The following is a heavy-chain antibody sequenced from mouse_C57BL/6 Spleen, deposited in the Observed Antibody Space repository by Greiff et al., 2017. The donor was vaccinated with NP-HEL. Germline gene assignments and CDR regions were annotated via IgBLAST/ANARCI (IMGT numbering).Heavy chain of an antibody. CDR2: INPSNGGT. D-gene: IGHD2-1*01. J-gene: IGHJ1*03. Sequence: VQLQQPGTELVKPGASVKLSCKASGYTFTSYWMHWVKQRPGQGLEWIGNINPSNGGTNYNEKFKSKATLTVDKSSSNAYMQLSSLTSEDYAVYSCASDGNYVGWYFCVWGTGTTVTVAS. V-gene: IGHV1-53*01. CDR1: GYTFTSYW. CDR3: ASDGNYVGWYFCV.